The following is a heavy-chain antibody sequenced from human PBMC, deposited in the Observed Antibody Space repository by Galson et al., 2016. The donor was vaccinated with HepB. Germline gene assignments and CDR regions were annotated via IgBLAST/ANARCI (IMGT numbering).Heavy chain of an antibody. J-gene: IGHJ4*02. CDR1: GFIFRSYG. Sequence: SLRLSCAVSGFIFRSYGMHWVRQAPGKGLEWLAVISSDAINNYCSDSVKGRFTISRDNSKNTLYLQLNSLRAEATAVYYCAREDPNIAVAALDYWGQGTLVTVSS. CDR2: ISSDAINN. CDR3: AREDPNIAVAALDY. V-gene: IGHV3-30*03. D-gene: IGHD6-19*01.